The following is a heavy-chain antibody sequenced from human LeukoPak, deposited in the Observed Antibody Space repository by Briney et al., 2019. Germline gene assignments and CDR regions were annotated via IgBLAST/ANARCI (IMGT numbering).Heavy chain of an antibody. CDR2: IYYSGST. Sequence: PSETLSLTCTVSGGSISSYYWSWIRQPPGKGLEWIRYIYYSGSTNYNPSLKSRVTISVDTSKNQFSLKLSSVTAADTAVYYCAAYNWNDFYYYGMDVWGKGTTVTVSS. CDR3: AAYNWNDFYYYGMDV. D-gene: IGHD1-1*01. V-gene: IGHV4-59*01. CDR1: GGSISSYY. J-gene: IGHJ6*04.